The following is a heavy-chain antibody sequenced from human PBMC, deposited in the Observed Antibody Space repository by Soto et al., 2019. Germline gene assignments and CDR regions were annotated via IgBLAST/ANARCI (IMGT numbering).Heavy chain of an antibody. V-gene: IGHV1-8*01. J-gene: IGHJ4*02. Sequence: GASVKVSCKASGYCFTSYGINCVRKATAQWLEWIGWSNPNSGNTAYAQKFQGRATMTRNTSIRTPHMELSILRSDDTAVYYCGNGEGHFAYVGQGTYVTVAS. CDR3: GNGEGHFAY. CDR2: SNPNSGNT. CDR1: GYCFTSYG.